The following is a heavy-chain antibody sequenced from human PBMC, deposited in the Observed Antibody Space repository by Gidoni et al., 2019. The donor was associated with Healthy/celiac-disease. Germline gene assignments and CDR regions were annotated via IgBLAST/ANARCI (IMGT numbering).Heavy chain of an antibody. Sequence: EVQLVESGGGLVKPGGSIRLSCAASGFTFSNAWMSWVRQAPGKGLEWVGRIKSKTDGGTTGYAAPVKGRFTISRDDSKNTLYLQMNSLKTEDTAVYYCTTGVAARPWFDYWGQGTLVTVSS. V-gene: IGHV3-15*01. CDR1: GFTFSNAW. CDR2: IKSKTDGGTT. CDR3: TTGVAARPWFDY. J-gene: IGHJ5*01. D-gene: IGHD6-6*01.